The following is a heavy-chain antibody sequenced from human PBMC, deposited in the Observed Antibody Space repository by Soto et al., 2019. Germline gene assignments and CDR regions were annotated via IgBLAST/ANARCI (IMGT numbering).Heavy chain of an antibody. CDR1: GGSVSSGSYY. CDR2: IYYSGST. Sequence: SETLSLTCTVSGGSVSSGSYYWSWIRQPPGKGLEWIGYIYYSGSTNYNPSLKSRVTMTEDTSTDTAYMELSSLRSEDTAVYYCVTQLLSSVDAFDIWGQGTMVTVSS. V-gene: IGHV4-61*01. D-gene: IGHD3-22*01. CDR3: VTQLLSSVDAFDI. J-gene: IGHJ3*02.